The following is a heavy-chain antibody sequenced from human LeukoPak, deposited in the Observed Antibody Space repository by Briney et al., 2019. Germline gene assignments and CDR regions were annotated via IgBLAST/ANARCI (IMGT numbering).Heavy chain of an antibody. Sequence: PSETLSLTCTVSGGSISSSSYYWGWIRQPPGKGLEWIGSIYYSGSTYYNPSLKSRVTISVDTSKNQFSLKLSSVTAADTAVYYCARRYYHDSSGYAAPFDYWGQGTLVTVSS. CDR3: ARRYYHDSSGYAAPFDY. D-gene: IGHD3-22*01. J-gene: IGHJ4*02. CDR2: IYYSGST. CDR1: GGSISSSSYY. V-gene: IGHV4-39*01.